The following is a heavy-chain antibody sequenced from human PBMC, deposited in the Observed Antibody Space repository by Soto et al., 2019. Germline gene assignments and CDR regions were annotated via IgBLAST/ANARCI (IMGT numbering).Heavy chain of an antibody. V-gene: IGHV5-51*01. D-gene: IGHD4-17*01. CDR1: GYSFSTYW. J-gene: IGHJ4*02. CDR2: IYPGDSDA. CDR3: TRLEQVDYGDYGSCHY. Sequence: GESLKISCKCSGYSFSTYWIGWVRQIPGKGLEWMGIIYPGDSDARYSPSFQGQVSISADKSISTAYLQWSSLKASDTAMYYCTRLEQVDYGDYGSCHYWGQGTQVTVSS.